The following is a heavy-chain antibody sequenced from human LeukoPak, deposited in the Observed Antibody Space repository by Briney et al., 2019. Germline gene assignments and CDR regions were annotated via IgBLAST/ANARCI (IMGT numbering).Heavy chain of an antibody. V-gene: IGHV4-31*01. D-gene: IGHD6-19*01. CDR1: GGSISSGGYY. Sequence: PSETLSLTCTVSGGSISSGGYYWSWLRQHPGKGLEWIGYIYYSGSTYYNPSLKSQITISVDTSKNQFSLKLSSVTAADTAVYYCARLIRTNGYSSGWYDRDFDYWGQGTLVTVSS. CDR2: IYYSGST. CDR3: ARLIRTNGYSSGWYDRDFDY. J-gene: IGHJ4*02.